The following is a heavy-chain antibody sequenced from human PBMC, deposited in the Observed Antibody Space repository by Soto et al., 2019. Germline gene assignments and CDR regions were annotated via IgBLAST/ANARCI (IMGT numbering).Heavy chain of an antibody. D-gene: IGHD3-10*01. Sequence: QVQLVQSGAEVKKPGSPVRVSCTASGDTFNFYTISWVRQVPGQGPEWMGRIIPMLGMSNYAQKFQGRVTIMADKXTSTVYMNLSGLTSEDTAVYYCATNYGSGSTHLDYWGQGTLVTVSS. V-gene: IGHV1-69*02. CDR1: GDTFNFYT. CDR3: ATNYGSGSTHLDY. J-gene: IGHJ4*02. CDR2: IIPMLGMS.